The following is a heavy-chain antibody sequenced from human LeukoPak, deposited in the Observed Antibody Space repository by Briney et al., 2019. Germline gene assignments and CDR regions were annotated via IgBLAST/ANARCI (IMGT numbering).Heavy chain of an antibody. V-gene: IGHV3-23*01. CDR1: GFAFSSYA. D-gene: IGHD1-1*01. Sequence: GGSLRLSCAASGFAFSSYAMSWVRQAPGEGLEWVSAISGSGGSTYCPDSVQGRFTISRDNSKNTLYLQMNSLRVEDTAVYYCARDGTLTAGPFDPWGRGTLVTVSS. J-gene: IGHJ5*02. CDR2: ISGSGGST. CDR3: ARDGTLTAGPFDP.